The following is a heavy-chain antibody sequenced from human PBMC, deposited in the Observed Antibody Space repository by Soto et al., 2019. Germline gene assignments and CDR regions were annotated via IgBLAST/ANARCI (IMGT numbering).Heavy chain of an antibody. CDR1: GFTFDDYT. V-gene: IGHV3-43*01. CDR3: AKDFSRGYSYGPFDY. Sequence: GSLRLSCAASGFTFDDYTMHWVRQAPGKGLEWVSLISWDGGSTYYADSVKGRFTISRDNSKNSLYLQMNSLRTEDTALYYCAKDFSRGYSYGPFDYWGQGTLVTVSS. D-gene: IGHD5-18*01. CDR2: ISWDGGST. J-gene: IGHJ4*02.